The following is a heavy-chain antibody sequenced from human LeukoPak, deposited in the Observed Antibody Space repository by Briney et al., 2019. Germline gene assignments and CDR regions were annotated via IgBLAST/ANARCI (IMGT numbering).Heavy chain of an antibody. D-gene: IGHD3-3*01. CDR2: INHSGST. CDR3: ARDRQGYDFWSGYYTGPPTGYYGMDV. J-gene: IGHJ6*02. V-gene: IGHV4-34*01. Sequence: SETLSLTCAVYGGSFSGYYWSWIRQPPGKGLEWIGEINHSGSTNYNPSLKSRVAISVDTSKNQFSLKLSSVTAADTAVYYCARDRQGYDFWSGYYTGPPTGYYGMDVWGQGTTVTVSS. CDR1: GGSFSGYY.